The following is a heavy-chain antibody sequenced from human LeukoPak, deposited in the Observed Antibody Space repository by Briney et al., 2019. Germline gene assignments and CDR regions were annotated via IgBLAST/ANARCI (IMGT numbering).Heavy chain of an antibody. CDR2: ISGSGGYT. V-gene: IGHV3-23*01. CDR3: ATSPDIEASGTLYYLDF. J-gene: IGHJ4*02. CDR1: RFTFRSYG. D-gene: IGHD1-14*01. Sequence: AGSLRFSGAGSRFTFRSYGMSWVRQAPGKGSEWVSSISGSGGYTYYADSVQGRFTISRDNSKNTLSLQMNSLRAEDAAIYYCATSPDIEASGTLYYLDFCGQGTLVSVSS.